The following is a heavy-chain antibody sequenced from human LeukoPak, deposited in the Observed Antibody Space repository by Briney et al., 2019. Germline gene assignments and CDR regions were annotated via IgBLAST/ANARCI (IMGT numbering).Heavy chain of an antibody. Sequence: PGGSLRLSCAASGFTYSSYAMSWVRQAPGKGLEWVSAISGSGGSTYYADSVKGRFTISRDNSKNTLYLQMNSLRAEDAAVYYCAKGGGATMGDGFDYWGQGTLVTVSS. CDR2: ISGSGGST. V-gene: IGHV3-23*01. CDR3: AKGGGATMGDGFDY. D-gene: IGHD1-26*01. CDR1: GFTYSSYA. J-gene: IGHJ4*02.